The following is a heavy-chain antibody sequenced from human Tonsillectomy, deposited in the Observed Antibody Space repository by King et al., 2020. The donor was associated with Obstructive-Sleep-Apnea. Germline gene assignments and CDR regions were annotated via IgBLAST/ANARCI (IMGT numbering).Heavy chain of an antibody. CDR2: IYDSEST. CDR1: GASINSSFW. J-gene: IGHJ4*02. V-gene: IGHV4-4*02. D-gene: IGHD3-10*01. Sequence: QLQESGPGLLKPSGTLSLTCGFSGASINSSFWWSWVRQPPGKGLEWLGEIYDSESTNYNPSLKSRLTLSIDKSKNHFSLSLNSVTAADTAIYYCASGPSGNSWFYYDSWGPGTRVTVSS. CDR3: ASGPSGNSWFYYDS.